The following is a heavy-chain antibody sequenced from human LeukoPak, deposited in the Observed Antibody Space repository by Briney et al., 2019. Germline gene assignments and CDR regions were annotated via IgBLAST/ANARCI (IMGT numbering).Heavy chain of an antibody. J-gene: IGHJ4*01. CDR2: LSGDGGTT. V-gene: IGHV3-43*02. CDR3: AKGIAVAGFHFDY. CDR1: GFTFEDYG. D-gene: IGHD6-19*01. Sequence: GGSLRLSCAASGFTFEDYGMHWVRQAPGKDLEWVSILSGDGGTTLYADSVKGRFTISRDNSKNSLYLEMNSLRTDDTAFYYCAKGIAVAGFHFDYWGHGTLVIVSS.